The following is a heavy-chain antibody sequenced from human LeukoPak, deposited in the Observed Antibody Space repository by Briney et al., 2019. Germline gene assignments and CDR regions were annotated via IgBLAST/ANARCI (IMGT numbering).Heavy chain of an antibody. CDR3: ARGLNYDILTGYFTPRPVYYFDY. CDR2: IYHSGST. D-gene: IGHD3-9*01. V-gene: IGHV4-30-2*01. J-gene: IGHJ4*02. Sequence: SQTLSLTCAVSGGSISSGVYSWSWIRQPPGQGLEWIGYIYHSGSTYYNPSLKSRVTISVDRSKNQFSLKLSSVTAADTAVYYCARGLNYDILTGYFTPRPVYYFDYWGQGTLVTVSS. CDR1: GGSISSGVYS.